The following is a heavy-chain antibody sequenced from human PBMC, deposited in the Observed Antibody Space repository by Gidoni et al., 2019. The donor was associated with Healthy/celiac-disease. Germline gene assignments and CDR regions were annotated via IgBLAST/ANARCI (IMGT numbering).Heavy chain of an antibody. CDR2: INAGNGNT. CDR1: GYTFSNYG. J-gene: IGHJ5*02. CDR3: ARAHNYDFWSGPPLNWFDP. D-gene: IGHD3-3*01. V-gene: IGHV1-3*01. Sequence: SVKVSCKASGYTFSNYGIHWVRQAPGQRLEWMGWINAGNGNTKYSQKFQGRVIITRDTSASATYMELSSLRSEDTAVYYCARAHNYDFWSGPPLNWFDPWGQGTLVTVAS.